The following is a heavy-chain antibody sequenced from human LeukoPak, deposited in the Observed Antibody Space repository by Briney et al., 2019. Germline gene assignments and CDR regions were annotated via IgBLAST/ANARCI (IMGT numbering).Heavy chain of an antibody. CDR1: GHSISSYH. Sequence: SETLSLTCTVSGHSISSYHWGWVPQSPGKGLEWISDICASGSTKYSPSLKSRVTIRVDTSKNQYSLKLTSVTAADTAVYYCGGRRPAPGTPMDYWGEGTLVTVSS. V-gene: IGHV4-4*09. D-gene: IGHD2-2*01. CDR3: GGRRPAPGTPMDY. J-gene: IGHJ4*02. CDR2: ICASGST.